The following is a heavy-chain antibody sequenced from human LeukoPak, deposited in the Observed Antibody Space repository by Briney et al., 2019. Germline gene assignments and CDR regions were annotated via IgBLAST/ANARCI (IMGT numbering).Heavy chain of an antibody. J-gene: IGHJ4*02. Sequence: GGSLRLACAASGFTFSNAWISWVRQAPGKGREWVGRIKSKTEGGTTDYAAPGKGRFTISRDDSKNTLYMQLTSLKTEDTAVYYCTTSPSLVSGRVPLGTVVSDYWGQGTLVTVSS. CDR2: IKSKTEGGTT. CDR1: GFTFSNAW. D-gene: IGHD4-23*01. V-gene: IGHV3-15*01. CDR3: TTSPSLVSGRVPLGTVVSDY.